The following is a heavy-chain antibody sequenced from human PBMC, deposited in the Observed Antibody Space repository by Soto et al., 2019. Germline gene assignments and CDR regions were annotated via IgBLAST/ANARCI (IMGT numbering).Heavy chain of an antibody. Sequence: PSQTLSLTCAISGDSVSSNSAAWNWIRQSPSRGLEWLGRIYYRSKWYNDYAVSVKSRITINPDTSKNQFSLQLNSVTPEYTAVYYCARSVSGYSYGYRYYYYYGMDVWGQGTTVTVSS. D-gene: IGHD5-18*01. CDR3: ARSVSGYSYGYRYYYYYGMDV. CDR1: GDSVSSNSAA. V-gene: IGHV6-1*01. CDR2: IYYRSKWYN. J-gene: IGHJ6*02.